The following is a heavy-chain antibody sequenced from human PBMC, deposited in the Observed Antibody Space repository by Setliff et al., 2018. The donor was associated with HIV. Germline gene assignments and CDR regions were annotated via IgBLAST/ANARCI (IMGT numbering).Heavy chain of an antibody. CDR2: IKLSSGGT. V-gene: IGHV1-2*02. Sequence: ASVKVSCKAPGNSFNGGFLNWVRQAPGQGLEWMGNIKLSSGGTKFAQKFLGRVTMTRDTSTNTAFMELRRLNSDDTATYFCVTSPGSFTSVDETEAGDYWGQGTLVTVSS. D-gene: IGHD6-25*01. CDR3: VTSPGSFTSVDETEAGDY. CDR1: GNSFNGGF. J-gene: IGHJ4*02.